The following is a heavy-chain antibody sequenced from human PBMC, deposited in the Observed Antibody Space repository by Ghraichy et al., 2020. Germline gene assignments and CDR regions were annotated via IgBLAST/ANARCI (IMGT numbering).Heavy chain of an antibody. CDR1: GGSFSGYY. Sequence: SETLSLTCAVYGGSFSGYYWSWIRQPPGKGLEWIGEINHSGSTNYNPSLKSRVTISVDTSKNQFSPKLSSVTAADTAVYYCARGTFFGVGRKNLNNWFDPWGQGTLVTVSS. D-gene: IGHD3-3*01. CDR2: INHSGST. CDR3: ARGTFFGVGRKNLNNWFDP. J-gene: IGHJ5*02. V-gene: IGHV4-34*01.